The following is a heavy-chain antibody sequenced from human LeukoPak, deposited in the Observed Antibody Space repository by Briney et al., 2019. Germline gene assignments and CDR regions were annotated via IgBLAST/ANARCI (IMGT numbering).Heavy chain of an antibody. CDR3: ARDRDGTTGTTSRFDY. V-gene: IGHV3-33*01. CDR2: IWYDGSNK. Sequence: PGRSLRLSCAASGFTLSSYGMHWVRQAPGKGLEWVAVIWYDGSNKYYADSVRGRFTISRDNSKNTLYLQMNSLRAEDTAVYYCARDRDGTTGTTSRFDYWGQGTLVTVSS. CDR1: GFTLSSYG. D-gene: IGHD1-1*01. J-gene: IGHJ4*02.